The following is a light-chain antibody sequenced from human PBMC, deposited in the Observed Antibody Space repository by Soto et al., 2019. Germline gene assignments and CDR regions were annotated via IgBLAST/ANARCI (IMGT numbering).Light chain of an antibody. V-gene: IGLV2-23*02. CDR3: CSYAGSSTV. J-gene: IGLJ1*01. CDR2: EVS. CDR1: SCDVGSYNL. Sequence: QSVLTQPASVSGSPGQSITISCTGTSCDVGSYNLVSWYQQHPGKAPKAMIYEVSKRPSGVSNRFSGSKSGNTASLTISGLQAEDEADYYCCSYAGSSTVFGTGTKVTVL.